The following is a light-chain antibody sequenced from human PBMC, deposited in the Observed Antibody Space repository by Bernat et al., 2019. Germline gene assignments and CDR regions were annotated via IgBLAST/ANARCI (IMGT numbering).Light chain of an antibody. V-gene: IGLV2-23*02. Sequence: QSALTQPASVSGSPGQSITISCTGTSSDVGTYNLVSWYQQYPGKAPKLIIYEVTKGPSGVSNRFSGSKSGNPASLTISGLQAEDEADYCCSSYASSTTVLFGGGTKLTVL. CDR2: EVT. CDR3: SSYASSTTVL. J-gene: IGLJ2*01. CDR1: SSDVGTYNL.